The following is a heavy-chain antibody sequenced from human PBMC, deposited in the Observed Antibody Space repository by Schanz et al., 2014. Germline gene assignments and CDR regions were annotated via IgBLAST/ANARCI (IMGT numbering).Heavy chain of an antibody. D-gene: IGHD3-10*01. CDR3: AKSRSWYVWLDP. CDR2: LYAGGAT. J-gene: IGHJ5*02. Sequence: EEQLVASFLFLVQSGGSLRLSCAASGFTVSSTYVTWVRQAPGKGLEWVSVLYAGGATKYANSVKDRFTISRDNSKNTVYLQMNSLRADDTAVYYCAKSRSWYVWLDPWGQGTLVTVSS. V-gene: IGHV3-66*01. CDR1: GFTVSSTY.